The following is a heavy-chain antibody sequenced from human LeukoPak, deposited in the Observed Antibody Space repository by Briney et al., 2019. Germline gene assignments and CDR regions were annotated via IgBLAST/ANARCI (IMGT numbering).Heavy chain of an antibody. J-gene: IGHJ3*02. CDR1: GYTFTSYY. V-gene: IGHV1-46*01. D-gene: IGHD2-15*01. Sequence: ASVKVSCKASGYTFTSYYMHWVRQAPGQGLEWMGIINPSGGSTSYAQEFQGRVTMTRDTSTSTVYMELSSLRSEDTAVYYCAREVYCSGGSCYSVIAGDAFDIWGQGTMVTVSS. CDR3: AREVYCSGGSCYSVIAGDAFDI. CDR2: INPSGGST.